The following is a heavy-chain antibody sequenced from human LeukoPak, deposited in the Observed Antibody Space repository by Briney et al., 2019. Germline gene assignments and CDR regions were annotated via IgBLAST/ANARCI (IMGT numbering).Heavy chain of an antibody. D-gene: IGHD2-2*01. J-gene: IGHJ4*02. CDR3: ARDYCSSTSCLFDY. CDR1: GYTFTGYY. Sequence: ASVKVSCKASGYTFTGYYMHWVRQALGQGLEWMGRINPNSGGTNYAQKFQGRVTMTRGTSISTAYMELSRLRSDDTAVYYCARDYCSSTSCLFDYWGQGTLVTVSS. V-gene: IGHV1-2*06. CDR2: INPNSGGT.